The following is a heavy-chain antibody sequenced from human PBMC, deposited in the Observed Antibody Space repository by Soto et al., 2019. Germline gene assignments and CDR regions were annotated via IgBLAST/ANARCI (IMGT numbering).Heavy chain of an antibody. J-gene: IGHJ4*02. CDR3: ANRYCSGGSCYHTNFDY. V-gene: IGHV3-23*01. D-gene: IGHD2-15*01. Sequence: GGSLRLSCAASGFTFSSYAMSWVRQAPGKGLEWVSAISGSGGSTYYADSVKGRFTISRDNSKNTLYLQMNSLRAEDTAVYYCANRYCSGGSCYHTNFDYWGQGTLVTVSS. CDR1: GFTFSSYA. CDR2: ISGSGGST.